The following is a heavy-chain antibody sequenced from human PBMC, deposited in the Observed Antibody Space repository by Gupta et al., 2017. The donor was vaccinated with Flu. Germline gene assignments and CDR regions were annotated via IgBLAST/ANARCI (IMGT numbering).Heavy chain of an antibody. V-gene: IGHV4-39*01. CDR2: IYYSGST. Sequence: QLQLQESGPGLVKPSETLSLTCTVSGGSISSSSYYWGWIRQPPGKGLEWIGSIYYSGSTYYNPSLKSRVTISVDTSKNQFSLKLSSVTAADTAVYYCARLPYYDFWSGYYFSAFDIWGQGTMVTVSS. J-gene: IGHJ3*02. CDR1: GGSISSSSYY. D-gene: IGHD3-3*01. CDR3: ARLPYYDFWSGYYFSAFDI.